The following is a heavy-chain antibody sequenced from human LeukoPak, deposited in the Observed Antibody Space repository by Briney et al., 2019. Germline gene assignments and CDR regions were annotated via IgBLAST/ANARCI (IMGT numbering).Heavy chain of an antibody. CDR3: ARGGGSWGFDF. Sequence: GGSLRLSCAASGFTLSSYEMNWVRQAPGKGLEWVSYISSSGSTIYYADSVKGRFTISRDNAKKSLYLQMNSLRAEDTAVYYCARGGGSWGFDFWGQGTLVTVSS. D-gene: IGHD3-16*01. V-gene: IGHV3-48*03. CDR2: ISSSGSTI. J-gene: IGHJ4*02. CDR1: GFTLSSYE.